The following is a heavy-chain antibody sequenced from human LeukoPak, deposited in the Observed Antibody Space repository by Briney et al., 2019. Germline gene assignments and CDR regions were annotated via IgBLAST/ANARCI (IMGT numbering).Heavy chain of an antibody. CDR3: ARAPERCSSTSCYRSLREGYYGMDV. D-gene: IGHD2-2*02. Sequence: GGSLRLSCAASGFTFSSYAMHWVRQAPGKGLEWVAVISYDGSNKYYADSVKGRFTISRDNSKNTLYLQMNSLRAEDTAVYYCARAPERCSSTSCYRSLREGYYGMDVWGQGTTVTVSS. CDR1: GFTFSSYA. CDR2: ISYDGSNK. J-gene: IGHJ6*02. V-gene: IGHV3-30-3*01.